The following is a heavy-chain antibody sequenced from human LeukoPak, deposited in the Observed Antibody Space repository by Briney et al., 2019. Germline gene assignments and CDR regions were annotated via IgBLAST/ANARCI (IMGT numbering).Heavy chain of an antibody. CDR1: GFTFNSYW. J-gene: IGHJ4*02. CDR2: IKQDGSEK. D-gene: IGHD3-9*01. V-gene: IGHV3-7*01. Sequence: PGGSLRLSCAASGFTFNSYWMSWVRQAPGKGLEWVANIKQDGSEKYYVDSVKGRFTISRDNAKNSLYLQMNSLRAEDTAVCYCASAGVYDILTGPILWGQGTLVTV. CDR3: ASAGVYDILTGPIL.